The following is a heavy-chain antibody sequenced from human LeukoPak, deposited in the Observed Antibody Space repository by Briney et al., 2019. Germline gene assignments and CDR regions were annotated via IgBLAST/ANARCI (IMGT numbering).Heavy chain of an antibody. V-gene: IGHV1-46*01. CDR1: GYTFTSYY. D-gene: IGHD2-15*01. J-gene: IGHJ4*02. CDR3: ARGRYCSGGSCQRGFDY. CDR2: INPSGGST. Sequence: ASVKVSCKASGYTFTSYYMHWVRQARGQGLEWMGIINPSGGSTSYAQKFQGRVTMTRDTSTSTVYMELSSLRSEDTAVYYCARGRYCSGGSCQRGFDYWGQGILVTVSS.